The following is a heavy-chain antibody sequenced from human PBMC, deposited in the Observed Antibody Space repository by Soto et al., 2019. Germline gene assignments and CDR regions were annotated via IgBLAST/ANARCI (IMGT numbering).Heavy chain of an antibody. CDR3: ASNYYDSSLRAFDI. D-gene: IGHD3-22*01. Sequence: ASVKVSCKASGYVFSNYFMHWVRQATGQGLEWMGWMNPNSGNTGYAQKFQGRVTMTRNTSISTAYMELSSLRSEDTAVYYCASNYYDSSLRAFDIWGQGTMVTVSS. J-gene: IGHJ3*02. CDR2: MNPNSGNT. CDR1: GYVFSNYF. V-gene: IGHV1-8*02.